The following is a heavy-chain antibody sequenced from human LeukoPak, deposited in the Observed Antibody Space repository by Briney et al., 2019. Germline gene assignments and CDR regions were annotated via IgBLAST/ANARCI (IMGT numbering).Heavy chain of an antibody. D-gene: IGHD4-17*01. J-gene: IGHJ4*02. CDR2: INHSGSA. V-gene: IGHV4-34*01. CDR3: ARGRGTVTTH. CDR1: GGSFSGYY. Sequence: PSETLSLTCAVSGGSFSGYYWTWIRQPPGKGLEWIGEINHSGSANYSPSLSSRVTISLDMSENQFSLKLTSVTAADTAVYYCARGRGTVTTHWGQGTLVTVSS.